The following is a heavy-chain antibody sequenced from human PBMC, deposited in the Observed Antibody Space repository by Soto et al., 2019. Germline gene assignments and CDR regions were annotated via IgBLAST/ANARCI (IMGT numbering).Heavy chain of an antibody. J-gene: IGHJ4*02. Sequence: QVQLVQSGAEVKKPGSSVKVSCKASGGTFSSYAISWVRQAPGQGLEWMGGIIPIFGTANYAQKFQGRVTITADESTSTAYMEMSSLRSEDTAVYYCARVESLSEGGGRSNADYWGQGTLVTGSS. D-gene: IGHD2-15*01. CDR2: IIPIFGTA. CDR3: ARVESLSEGGGRSNADY. V-gene: IGHV1-69*01. CDR1: GGTFSSYA.